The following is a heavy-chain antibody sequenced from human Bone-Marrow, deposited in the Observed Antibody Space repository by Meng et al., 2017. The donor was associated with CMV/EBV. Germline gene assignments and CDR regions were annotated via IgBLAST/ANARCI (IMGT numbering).Heavy chain of an antibody. J-gene: IGHJ6*02. CDR3: ARYYNGMDV. Sequence: GESLKISCAASGFTFSTYGMHWVRQAPGKGLEWVAVIWYDGSNKYYGESVKGRSTISRDNSKNTRYLQMNSLRAEDTAVYYCARYYNGMDVWGQGTTVTVSS. CDR1: GFTFSTYG. V-gene: IGHV3-33*01. CDR2: IWYDGSNK.